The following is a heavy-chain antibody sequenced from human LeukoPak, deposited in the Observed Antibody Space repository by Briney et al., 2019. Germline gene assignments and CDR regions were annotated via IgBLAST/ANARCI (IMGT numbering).Heavy chain of an antibody. J-gene: IGHJ6*03. CDR1: GFTFSSYA. V-gene: IGHV3-30*01. D-gene: IGHD2-2*01. CDR2: ISYDGSNK. Sequence: GRSLRLSCAASGFTFSSYAMHWVRQAPGKGLEWVAVISYDGSNKYYADSVKGRFTISRDNSKNTLYLQMNSLRAEDTAVYYCARDGGGGYCSSTSCYYYYYYYMDVWGKGTTVTVSS. CDR3: ARDGGGGYCSSTSCYYYYYYYMDV.